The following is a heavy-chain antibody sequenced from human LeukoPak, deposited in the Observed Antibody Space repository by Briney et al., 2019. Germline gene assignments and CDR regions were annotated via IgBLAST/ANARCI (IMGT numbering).Heavy chain of an antibody. D-gene: IGHD1-26*01. J-gene: IGHJ3*02. CDR2: IYPGDSDT. V-gene: IGHV5-51*01. Sequence: GESLKISCKGSGYSFTSYWIGWVRQMPGKGLEWMGIIYPGDSDTKYSPSFQSQVTISADKSISTASLQWNSLKASDTAMYYCARAVGLQGHFDIWGQGTMVTVSP. CDR1: GYSFTSYW. CDR3: ARAVGLQGHFDI.